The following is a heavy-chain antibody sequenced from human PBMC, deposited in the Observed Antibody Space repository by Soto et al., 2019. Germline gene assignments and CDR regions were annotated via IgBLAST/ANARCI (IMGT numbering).Heavy chain of an antibody. J-gene: IGHJ6*02. CDR3: ARGVGSGSYYITDYYYYGMDV. CDR1: GDSVSSNSAA. V-gene: IGHV6-1*01. Sequence: PSQTLSLTCAISGDSVSSNSAAWNWIRQSPSRGLEWLGRTYYRSKWYNDYAVSVKSRITINPDTSKNQFSLQLNSVTPEDTAVYYCARGVGSGSYYITDYYYYGMDVWGQGTTVTVSS. CDR2: TYYRSKWYN. D-gene: IGHD3-10*01.